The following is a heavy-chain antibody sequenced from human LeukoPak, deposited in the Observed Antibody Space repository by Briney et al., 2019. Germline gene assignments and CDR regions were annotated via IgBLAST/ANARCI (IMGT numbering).Heavy chain of an antibody. CDR3: ARARGSSWYPYYFDY. V-gene: IGHV4-30-2*01. J-gene: IGHJ4*02. CDR2: IYHSGST. Sequence: SQTLSLTCAVSGGSISSGGYSWSWIRQPPGKGLEWIGYIYHSGSTYYNPSLKSRVTISVDRSKNQFSLKLSSVTAADTAVYYCARARGSSWYPYYFDYWGQGTLVTVSP. CDR1: GGSISSGGYS. D-gene: IGHD6-13*01.